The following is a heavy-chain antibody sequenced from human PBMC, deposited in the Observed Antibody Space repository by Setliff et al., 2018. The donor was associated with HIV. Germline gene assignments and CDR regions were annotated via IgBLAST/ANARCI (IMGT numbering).Heavy chain of an antibody. J-gene: IGHJ5*02. Sequence: GGSLRLSCAASGFTFSRYGMHWVRQAPGKGLEWVAVIWNDGSNKYYGDSVKGRFTMSRDNFKNMVYLQMNSLRAEDTAVYYCARDLIRSSYFGVLSNWFDTWGQGTLVTVSS. D-gene: IGHD3-3*01. CDR1: GFTFSRYG. V-gene: IGHV3-33*01. CDR2: IWNDGSNK. CDR3: ARDLIRSSYFGVLSNWFDT.